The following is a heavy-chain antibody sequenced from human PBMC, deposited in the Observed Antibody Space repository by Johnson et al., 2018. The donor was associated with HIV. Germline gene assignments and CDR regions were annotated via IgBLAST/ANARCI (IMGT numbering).Heavy chain of an antibody. CDR3: ARDSGKAYYDSSGYPNDSFDI. CDR1: GFSISSNY. CDR2: FYSGSNT. J-gene: IGHJ3*02. Sequence: MLLVESGGGLIQPGGSLRLSCKASGFSISSNYMSWVRQPPGKGLEWVSVFYSGSNTYYADSVKGRFTISRDNSKNTLYLQMNSLRAEDTAVYYCARDSGKAYYDSSGYPNDSFDIWGQGTMVTVSS. V-gene: IGHV3-53*01. D-gene: IGHD3-22*01.